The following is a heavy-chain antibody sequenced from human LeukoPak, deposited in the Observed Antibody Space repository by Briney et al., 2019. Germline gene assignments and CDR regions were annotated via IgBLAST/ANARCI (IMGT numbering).Heavy chain of an antibody. CDR1: GGSFSGYY. D-gene: IGHD2-2*01. CDR2: INHSGST. V-gene: IGHV4-34*01. J-gene: IGHJ6*03. CDR3: ARGLRYQLLYYYYMDV. Sequence: PSETLSLTCAVYGGSFSGYYWSWIRQPPGKGLEWIGEINHSGSTNYNPSLKSRVTISVDASKNQFSLKLSSVTAADTAVYYCARGLRYQLLYYYYMDVWGKGTTVTVSS.